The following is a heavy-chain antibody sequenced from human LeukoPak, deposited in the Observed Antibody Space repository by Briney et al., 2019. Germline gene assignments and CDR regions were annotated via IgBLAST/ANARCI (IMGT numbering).Heavy chain of an antibody. J-gene: IGHJ4*02. CDR2: IYHSGST. CDR3: ARMVGDGYPLGLFDY. V-gene: IGHV4-30-2*01. Sequence: SETLSLTCAVSDGSISSGGYSWSWIRQPPGKGLEWIGYIYHSGSTYYNPSLKSRVTISVDRSKNQFSLKLSSVTAADTAVYYCARMVGDGYPLGLFDYWGQGTLVTVSS. D-gene: IGHD5-24*01. CDR1: DGSISSGGYS.